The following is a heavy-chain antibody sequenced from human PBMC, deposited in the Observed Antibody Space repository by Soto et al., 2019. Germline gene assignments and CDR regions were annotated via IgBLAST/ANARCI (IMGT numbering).Heavy chain of an antibody. Sequence: EVQLVESGGGLVQPGGSLRLSCVASGIPVSSNYMTWVRQAPGKGLEWVSVLHSGGDTYYANSVKGRFTISRHDSTNTMFLQTNSLTAEDTAVYYCARDGPYYYASRMDVWGQGTTVTVSS. CDR1: GIPVSSNY. CDR3: ARDGPYYYASRMDV. D-gene: IGHD3-10*01. J-gene: IGHJ6*02. CDR2: LHSGGDT. V-gene: IGHV3-53*04.